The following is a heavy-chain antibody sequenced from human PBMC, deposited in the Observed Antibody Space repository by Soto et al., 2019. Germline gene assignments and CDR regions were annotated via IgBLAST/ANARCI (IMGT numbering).Heavy chain of an antibody. CDR3: ARTYYYGTGYFNH. V-gene: IGHV3-11*01. CDR1: GFSFSDYY. Sequence: QVQLVESGGGLVKPGESLRLSCTASGFSFSDYYMSWIRQAPGKGLEWVSYVSGTGATKSYADSAKGRFTISRDNAKNSLYQQMNSLRAEDTAVYYCARTYYYGTGYFNHWGQGTLVTVSS. J-gene: IGHJ1*01. D-gene: IGHD3-10*01. CDR2: VSGTGATK.